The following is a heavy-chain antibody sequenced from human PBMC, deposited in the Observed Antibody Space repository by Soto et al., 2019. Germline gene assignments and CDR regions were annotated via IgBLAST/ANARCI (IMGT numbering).Heavy chain of an antibody. CDR2: IIPIFGTA. D-gene: IGHD3-10*01. CDR1: GVTFSSYA. Sequence: SVKVSCKASGVTFSSYAISWVRQAPGQGLEWMGGIIPIFGTANYAQKFQGRVTITADESTSTAYMELSSLRSEDTAVYSCARDYDGSGSYYNPGGMDVWGQGTTVPVSS. J-gene: IGHJ6*02. V-gene: IGHV1-69*13. CDR3: ARDYDGSGSYYNPGGMDV.